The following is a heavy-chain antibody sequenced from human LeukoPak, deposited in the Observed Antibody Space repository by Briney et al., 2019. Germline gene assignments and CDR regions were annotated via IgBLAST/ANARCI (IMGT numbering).Heavy chain of an antibody. CDR3: ARDAFRQQLVGFDY. D-gene: IGHD6-6*01. Sequence: QTGGPLRLSCAASGFTFSSYEMNWVRQAPGKGLEWVSYISSSGSTIYYADSVKGRFTISRDNAKNSLYLQMNSLRAEDTAVYYCARDAFRQQLVGFDYWGQGTLVTVSS. CDR1: GFTFSSYE. V-gene: IGHV3-48*03. CDR2: ISSSGSTI. J-gene: IGHJ4*02.